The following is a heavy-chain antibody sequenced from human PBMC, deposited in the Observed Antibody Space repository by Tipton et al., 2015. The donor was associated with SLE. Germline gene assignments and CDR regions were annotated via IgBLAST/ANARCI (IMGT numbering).Heavy chain of an antibody. CDR3: ARLAQSRLVDH. Sequence: TLSLTCTVSGGSISSIGYFWGWFRQPPGKGLEWIGALFFIGKTFYNPSLKSRVTISIDTPKNQFSLNVNSLTAVDTAVYYCARLAQSRLVDHWGQGTLVTVSS. V-gene: IGHV4-39*07. J-gene: IGHJ4*02. CDR2: LFFIGKT. CDR1: GGSISSIGYF.